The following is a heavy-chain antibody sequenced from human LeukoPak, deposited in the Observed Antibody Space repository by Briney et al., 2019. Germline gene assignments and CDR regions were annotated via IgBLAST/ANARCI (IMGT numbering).Heavy chain of an antibody. D-gene: IGHD3-10*01. CDR3: AKYYYNSGSFSFDY. J-gene: IGHJ4*02. CDR2: IDGDGGST. Sequence: GGSLRLSCAAPGFTFNNYAMSWVRQAPGKGLEWVSAIDGDGGSTLYADSVRGRFTISRDNSKNTLYLQMNSLRAEDTATYYCAKYYYNSGSFSFDYWGQGALVTVSS. V-gene: IGHV3-23*01. CDR1: GFTFNNYA.